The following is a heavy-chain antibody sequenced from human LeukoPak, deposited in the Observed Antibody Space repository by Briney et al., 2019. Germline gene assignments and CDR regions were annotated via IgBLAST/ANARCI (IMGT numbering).Heavy chain of an antibody. D-gene: IGHD6-13*01. J-gene: IGHJ4*02. CDR1: GFTFSSYG. Sequence: PGRSLRLSYAASGFTFSSYGMHWVRQAPGKGLEWVAVISYDGSNKYYADSVKGRFTISRDNSKNTLYLQMNSLRAEDTAVYYCAKDLPQQLVEYYFDYWGQGTLVTVSS. CDR3: AKDLPQQLVEYYFDY. CDR2: ISYDGSNK. V-gene: IGHV3-30*18.